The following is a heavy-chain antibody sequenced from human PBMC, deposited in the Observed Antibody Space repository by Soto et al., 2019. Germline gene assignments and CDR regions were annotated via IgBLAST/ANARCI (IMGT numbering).Heavy chain of an antibody. J-gene: IGHJ4*02. Sequence: GGSLRLSCAASGFTLSTYDMHWVRQAPGKGLEWVSAISGSGGSDTYYADSVKGRFTISRDNSKSTLYLQMDSLRAEDTAVYFCAKKVPGHTPLDFWGPGTLVTVSS. D-gene: IGHD2-15*01. V-gene: IGHV3-23*01. CDR1: GFTLSTYD. CDR2: ISGSGGSDT. CDR3: AKKVPGHTPLDF.